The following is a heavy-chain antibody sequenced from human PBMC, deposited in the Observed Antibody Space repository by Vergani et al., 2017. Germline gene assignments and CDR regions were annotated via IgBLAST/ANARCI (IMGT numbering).Heavy chain of an antibody. Sequence: EVQLLESGGDLVQPGGSLRLSCAASGFTFSSYGMHWVRQAPGKGLEWVSIISDNGGTTYYADSVKGRFTISRDNAKNSLYLDMSSLRAEDTAVYYCVRDVRVSRTWGQGTLVAVSS. J-gene: IGHJ3*01. CDR3: VRDVRVSRT. CDR2: ISDNGGTT. V-gene: IGHV3-23*01. CDR1: GFTFSSYG.